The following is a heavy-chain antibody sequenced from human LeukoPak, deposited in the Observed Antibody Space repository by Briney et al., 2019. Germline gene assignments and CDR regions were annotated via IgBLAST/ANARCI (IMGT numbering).Heavy chain of an antibody. D-gene: IGHD3-10*01. J-gene: IGHJ4*02. V-gene: IGHV3-23*01. Sequence: GGSLRLSCAASGFTFSNYAMNWVRQAPGKGLEWVSAINGNGDSTYYADSVKGRFTISRDNSKNTLYLQMNSLRAEDTAVYYCARDVSAPRSPSFDYWGQGTLVTVSS. CDR3: ARDVSAPRSPSFDY. CDR2: INGNGDST. CDR1: GFTFSNYA.